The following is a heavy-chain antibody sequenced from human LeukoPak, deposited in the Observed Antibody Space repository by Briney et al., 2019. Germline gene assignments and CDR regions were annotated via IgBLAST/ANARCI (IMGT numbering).Heavy chain of an antibody. CDR3: AKRYCNSPGCYIDY. Sequence: PGGSLRLSCAASGVDFSDYAMNWVRQAPGKGLEWVSGISGSGSTTKYADSVKGRFTVSRDNSKNTLYVQMNSVRAEDTALYYCAKRYCNSPGCYIDYWGQGTLVTVSS. CDR2: ISGSGSTT. J-gene: IGHJ4*02. CDR1: GVDFSDYA. D-gene: IGHD2-2*02. V-gene: IGHV3-23*01.